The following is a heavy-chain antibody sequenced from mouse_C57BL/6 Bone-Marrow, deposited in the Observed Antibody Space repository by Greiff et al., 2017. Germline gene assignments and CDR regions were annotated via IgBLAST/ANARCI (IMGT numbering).Heavy chain of an antibody. Sequence: QVQLQQPGAELVKPGASVKLSCKASGYTFTSYWMHWVKQRPGQGLEWIGDIYPGSGSTNYNEKFKSKATLTVDTSSSTAYMQLSSLTSEDSAVYYCARPYYSNYGYFDVWGTGTTVTVSS. CDR2: IYPGSGST. CDR3: ARPYYSNYGYFDV. CDR1: GYTFTSYW. J-gene: IGHJ1*03. V-gene: IGHV1-55*01. D-gene: IGHD2-5*01.